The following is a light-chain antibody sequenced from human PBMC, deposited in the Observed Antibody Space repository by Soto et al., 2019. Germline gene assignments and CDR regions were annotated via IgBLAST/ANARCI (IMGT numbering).Light chain of an antibody. CDR2: DAS. Sequence: EIVLPQSPATLSLSPGERATLSCRASQSVSSYLAWYQQKPGQAPRLLIYDASNRATGIPARFSGSGSGTDFTFTISSLEPEDFAVYYCQQRSNWPPVTFGPGTKVDIK. J-gene: IGKJ3*01. CDR3: QQRSNWPPVT. V-gene: IGKV3-11*01. CDR1: QSVSSY.